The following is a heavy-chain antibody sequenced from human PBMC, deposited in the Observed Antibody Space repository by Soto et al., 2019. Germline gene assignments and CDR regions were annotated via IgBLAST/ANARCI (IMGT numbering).Heavy chain of an antibody. CDR3: ARAIEDYGDYWYYFDY. Sequence: QVQLVESGGGVVQPGRSLRLSCAASGFSFSSYAMYWVRQAPCKGLEWVAVISNDGSNKYYADSVKGRFTISRDNSKNTLYLQMNSLRAEDTAVYYCARAIEDYGDYWYYFDYWGQGTLVTFSS. CDR2: ISNDGSNK. V-gene: IGHV3-30-3*01. CDR1: GFSFSSYA. D-gene: IGHD4-17*01. J-gene: IGHJ4*02.